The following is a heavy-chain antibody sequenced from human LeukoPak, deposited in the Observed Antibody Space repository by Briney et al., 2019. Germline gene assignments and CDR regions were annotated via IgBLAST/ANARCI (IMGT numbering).Heavy chain of an antibody. D-gene: IGHD3-10*01. J-gene: IGHJ5*02. V-gene: IGHV5-51*01. CDR3: ARLQVRRRGVTTRPNCFDP. CDR1: GYRFTSYW. CDR2: IYPDDSDT. Sequence: GASLKISFKGSGYRFTSYWIGWVRPMPGKGLEWMGIIYPDDSDTRYSPSFQGQVTISADKSISTAYLQWSSLKASDTAMYYCARLQVRRRGVTTRPNCFDPWGQGTLVTVSS.